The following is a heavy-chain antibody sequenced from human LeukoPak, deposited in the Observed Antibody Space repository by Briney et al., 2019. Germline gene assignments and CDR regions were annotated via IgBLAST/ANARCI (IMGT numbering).Heavy chain of an antibody. Sequence: SETLSLTCTVSGGSISSSSYYWGWIRQPPGKGLEWIGSIYYSGSTYYIPSLKSRVTISVDTSKNQFPLKLSSVTAADTAVYYCARVIVGATGGFDYWGQGTLVTVSS. V-gene: IGHV4-39*06. CDR3: ARVIVGATGGFDY. CDR1: GGSISSSSYY. J-gene: IGHJ4*02. D-gene: IGHD1-26*01. CDR2: IYYSGST.